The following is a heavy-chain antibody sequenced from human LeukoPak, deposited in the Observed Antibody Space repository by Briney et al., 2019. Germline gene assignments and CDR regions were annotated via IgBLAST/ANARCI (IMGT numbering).Heavy chain of an antibody. Sequence: ASVKVSCKASEGTFSNDAISWVRQAPGQGLEWMGRIIPNLGMALYAQKFKGRVTITADKSPSTAYMELSSLTSEDTAVYFCARDLVCTMNCKDSWGQGTLVTVS. V-gene: IGHV1-69*04. CDR3: ARDLVCTMNCKDS. J-gene: IGHJ4*02. CDR1: EGTFSNDA. CDR2: IIPNLGMA. D-gene: IGHD2-2*01.